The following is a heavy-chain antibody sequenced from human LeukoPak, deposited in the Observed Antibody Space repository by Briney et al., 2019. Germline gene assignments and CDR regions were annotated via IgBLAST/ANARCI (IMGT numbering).Heavy chain of an antibody. CDR3: ERGRNTIVGGPAAIFNY. CDR1: GGSFSGYY. J-gene: IGHJ4*02. CDR2: IYHIGST. V-gene: IGHV4-34*01. D-gene: IGHD2-2*01. Sequence: SETLCLSCAVSGGSFSGYYWSWIRQPPGKGLECIGEIYHIGSTKYNPSLKSRVTISVDTYNNQISLKLSSVTAAATAVSYCERGRNTIVGGPAAIFNYWGQGTLVTVSS.